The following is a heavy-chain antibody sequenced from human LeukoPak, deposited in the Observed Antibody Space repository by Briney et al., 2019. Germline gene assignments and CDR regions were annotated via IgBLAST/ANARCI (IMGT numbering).Heavy chain of an antibody. J-gene: IGHJ4*02. CDR3: AKSKPAYCGGDCGYYFDY. CDR2: ISYDGSNK. Sequence: GGSLRLSCEASGFTFSTYAMHWVRQAPGKGLEWVAVISYDGSNKYYADSVKGRFTISRDNSKNTLYLQMNSLRAEDTAVYYCAKSKPAYCGGDCGYYFDYWGQGTLVTVSS. CDR1: GFTFSTYA. D-gene: IGHD2-21*02. V-gene: IGHV3-30*18.